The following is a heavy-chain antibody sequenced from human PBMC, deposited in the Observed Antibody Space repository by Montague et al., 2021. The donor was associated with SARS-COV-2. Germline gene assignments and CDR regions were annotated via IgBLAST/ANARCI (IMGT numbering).Heavy chain of an antibody. V-gene: IGHV3-30-3*01. CDR3: ARAAQKQYVLLWFGELLHDAFDI. D-gene: IGHD3-10*01. Sequence: SLRLSCAASGFTFSSYAMHWVRQAPGKGLERVAVISYDGSNKYYSDSVKGLFTISRDNSKNTLHLQMNSLRAEDTAVYYCARAAQKQYVLLWFGELLHDAFDIWGQGTMVTVSS. J-gene: IGHJ3*02. CDR2: ISYDGSNK. CDR1: GFTFSSYA.